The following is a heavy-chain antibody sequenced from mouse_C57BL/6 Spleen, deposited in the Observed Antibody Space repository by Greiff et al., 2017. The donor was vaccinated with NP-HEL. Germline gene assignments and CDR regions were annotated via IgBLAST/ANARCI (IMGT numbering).Heavy chain of an antibody. D-gene: IGHD1-1*01. CDR1: GYTFTSYW. Sequence: QVQLQQPGAELVKPGASVKLSCKASGYTFTSYWMHWVKQRPGQGLEWIGMIHTNSGSTNYNEKFKSKVTLTVDKSSSTAYMQLSSLTSEDSAVYYCARGDYYGSSYAWFAYWGQGTLVTVSA. J-gene: IGHJ3*01. CDR3: ARGDYYGSSYAWFAY. V-gene: IGHV1-64*01. CDR2: IHTNSGST.